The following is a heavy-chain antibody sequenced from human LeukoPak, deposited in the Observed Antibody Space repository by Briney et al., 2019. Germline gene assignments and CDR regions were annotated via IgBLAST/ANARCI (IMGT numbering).Heavy chain of an antibody. CDR2: NYYGNGST. Sequence: SETLSLTCSVSGGSISSSFYYWGWIRQPPGKGLEWIGTNYYGNGSTYYNPSLKSRVTISVDTSMNQFSLKLSSVTAADTAMYYCARPSGFTGYYYFDYWDQGTLVTVSS. CDR1: GGSISSSFYY. D-gene: IGHD3-9*01. V-gene: IGHV4-39*01. J-gene: IGHJ4*02. CDR3: ARPSGFTGYYYFDY.